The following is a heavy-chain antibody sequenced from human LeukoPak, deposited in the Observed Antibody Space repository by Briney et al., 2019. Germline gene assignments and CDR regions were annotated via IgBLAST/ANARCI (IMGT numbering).Heavy chain of an antibody. J-gene: IGHJ6*03. CDR3: AREGSQWLAKHYYYYYYMDV. CDR1: GFTFSSYS. Sequence: PGGSLRLSCAASGFTFSSYSMNWVRQAPGKGLEWVSYISSSSSTIHYADSVRGRFTISRDNAKNSLYLQMNSLRAEDTAVYYCAREGSQWLAKHYYYYYYMDVWGKGTTVTVSS. D-gene: IGHD6-19*01. CDR2: ISSSSSTI. V-gene: IGHV3-48*01.